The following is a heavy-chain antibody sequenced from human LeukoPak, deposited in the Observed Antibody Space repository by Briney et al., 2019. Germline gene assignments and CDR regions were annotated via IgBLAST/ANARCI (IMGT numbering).Heavy chain of an antibody. CDR2: ISSNGGST. Sequence: GGSLRLSCAASGFTFSSYAMHWVRQAPGKGLEYVSAISSNGGSTYYANSVKGRFTISSDNSKSTVYLQMNSLRAEDTAVYYCARAGRNEAGAFDIWGQGTMVTVSS. CDR1: GFTFSSYA. D-gene: IGHD1-1*01. CDR3: ARAGRNEAGAFDI. J-gene: IGHJ3*02. V-gene: IGHV3-64*01.